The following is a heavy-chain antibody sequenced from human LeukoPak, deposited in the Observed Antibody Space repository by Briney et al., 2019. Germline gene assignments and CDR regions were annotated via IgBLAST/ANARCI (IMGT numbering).Heavy chain of an antibody. CDR3: ARGGAARLHFQN. Sequence: PSETLSLTCTVSGGSISTYYWNWIRQPPGRGLEWIGYIYHSGSTNYNPSLQSRVTISVDTSKNQFSLNLNSVTAADTAVYYCARGGAARLHFQNWGQGTLVTVSS. CDR2: IYHSGST. D-gene: IGHD6-6*01. CDR1: GGSISTYY. V-gene: IGHV4-59*01. J-gene: IGHJ1*01.